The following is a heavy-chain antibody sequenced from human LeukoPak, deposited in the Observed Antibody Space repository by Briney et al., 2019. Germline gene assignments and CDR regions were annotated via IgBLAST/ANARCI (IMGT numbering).Heavy chain of an antibody. D-gene: IGHD4-17*01. CDR1: GYTFTSYD. J-gene: IGHJ6*02. V-gene: IGHV1-8*01. Sequence: ASVRVSCKASGYTFTSYDINWVRQATGQGLEWMGWMNPNSGNTGYAQKFQGRVTMTRNTSISTAYMELSSLRSEDTAVYYCARVFGDYPHYCYGMDVWGQGTTVTVSS. CDR3: ARVFGDYPHYCYGMDV. CDR2: MNPNSGNT.